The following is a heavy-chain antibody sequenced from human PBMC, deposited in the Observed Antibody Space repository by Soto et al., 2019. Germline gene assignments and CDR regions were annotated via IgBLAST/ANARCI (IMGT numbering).Heavy chain of an antibody. J-gene: IGHJ3*02. CDR1: GYTFTSYG. CDR3: ERDRGYYDSSRYLGRALDI. CDR2: ISAYNGDT. D-gene: IGHD3-22*01. V-gene: IGHV1-18*01. Sequence: QVPLVQSGAEVKKPGASVKVSCKASGYTFTSYGISWVRQAPGQGLDGMGWISAYNGDTNYPDKFQGRVTMNTDTSTSTAYRERSSLRSDDTAVYYCERDRGYYDSSRYLGRALDIWGQGTMVTVSS.